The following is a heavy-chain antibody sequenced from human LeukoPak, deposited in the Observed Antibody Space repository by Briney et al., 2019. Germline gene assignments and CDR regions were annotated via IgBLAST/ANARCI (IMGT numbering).Heavy chain of an antibody. CDR2: IYYSGST. J-gene: IGHJ4*02. V-gene: IGHV4-31*03. CDR3: ARRNDYYDSSGYLLDY. CDR1: GGSISSGGYY. Sequence: SQTLSLTCTVSGGSISSGGYYWSWIRQHPGKGLEWIGYIYYSGSTYYNPSLKSRVTISVDTSKNQFSLKLSSVTAADTAVYYCARRNDYYDSSGYLLDYWGQGTLVTVSS. D-gene: IGHD3-22*01.